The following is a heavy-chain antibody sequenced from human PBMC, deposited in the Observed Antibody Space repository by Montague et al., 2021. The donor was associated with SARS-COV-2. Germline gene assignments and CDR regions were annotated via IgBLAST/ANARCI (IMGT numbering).Heavy chain of an antibody. D-gene: IGHD5-12*01. J-gene: IGHJ5*02. Sequence: SETLSLTCTVSGGSISSYYWNWIRETPGKGLEWIGYIYYSGTTNYNPSLKSRVTISLDTPKNQFSLNLNSVTAADTATYFCAHREEDNNGYSWFDPWGQGTLVTVSS. V-gene: IGHV4-59*01. CDR3: AHREEDNNGYSWFDP. CDR1: GGSISSYY. CDR2: IYYSGTT.